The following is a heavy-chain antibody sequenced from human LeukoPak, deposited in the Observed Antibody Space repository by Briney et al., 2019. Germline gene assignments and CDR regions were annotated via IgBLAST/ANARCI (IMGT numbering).Heavy chain of an antibody. CDR3: ARGLYYFDY. V-gene: IGHV4-34*01. CDR1: GGSFSGYY. CDR2: INHSGST. J-gene: IGHJ4*02. Sequence: SETLSLTCAVYGGSFSGYYWSWIRQPPGKGLEWIGEINHSGSTNYNPSLKSRVTISVDTSKNQFSLKLSSVTAADTAVYYCARGLYYFDYWGQGTLVTVSS.